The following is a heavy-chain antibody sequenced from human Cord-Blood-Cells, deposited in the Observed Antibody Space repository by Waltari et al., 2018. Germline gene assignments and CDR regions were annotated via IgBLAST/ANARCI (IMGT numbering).Heavy chain of an antibody. J-gene: IGHJ4*02. CDR3: ASGGEYSSSFY. Sequence: QVQLVKSGAEVKKPGSSVTVSGKASGGTFSSYAISWVRQAPGQGLEWMGWIIPIFGTANYAQKFQGRVTITADESTSTAYMELSSLRSEDTAGYYCASGGEYSSSFYWGQGTLVTVSS. D-gene: IGHD6-6*01. CDR2: IIPIFGTA. CDR1: GGTFSSYA. V-gene: IGHV1-69*01.